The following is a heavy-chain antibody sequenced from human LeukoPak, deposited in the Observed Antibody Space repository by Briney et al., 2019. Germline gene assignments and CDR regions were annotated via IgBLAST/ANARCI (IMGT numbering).Heavy chain of an antibody. CDR3: ARVLTPPTPEAYSSGWLQPYYYYYYMDV. J-gene: IGHJ6*03. CDR1: GGSISSYY. D-gene: IGHD6-19*01. CDR2: IYYSGST. V-gene: IGHV4-59*12. Sequence: SETLSLTCTVSGGSISSYYWSWIRQPPGKGLEWIGYIYYSGSTNYNPSLKSRVTISVDTSKNQFSLNLSSVAAAATAVYYCARVLTPPTPEAYSSGWLQPYYYYYYMDVWGKGTTVTVSS.